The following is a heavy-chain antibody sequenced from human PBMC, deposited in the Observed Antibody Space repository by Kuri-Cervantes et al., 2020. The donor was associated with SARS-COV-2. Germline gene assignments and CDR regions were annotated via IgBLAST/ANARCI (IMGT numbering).Heavy chain of an antibody. CDR3: ARWVTGTDRSRFPYYYYYMDV. D-gene: IGHD1-20*01. Sequence: SETLSLTCTVSGGSISSYYWSWIRQPPGKGLEWIGYIYYSGSTNYNPSLKSRVTISVDTSKNQFSLKLSSVTAADTAVYYCARWVTGTDRSRFPYYYYYMDVWGKGTTVTVSS. V-gene: IGHV4-59*01. CDR2: IYYSGST. J-gene: IGHJ6*03. CDR1: GGSISSYY.